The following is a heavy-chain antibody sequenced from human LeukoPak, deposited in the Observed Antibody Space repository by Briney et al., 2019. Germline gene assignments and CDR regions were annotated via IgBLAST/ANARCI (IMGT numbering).Heavy chain of an antibody. D-gene: IGHD3-10*01. CDR2: ISSSSSTI. V-gene: IGHV3-48*01. CDR3: AREITPGSGSYFAWGFWGAFDI. J-gene: IGHJ3*02. CDR1: GFTFSSYS. Sequence: GGSLRLSCAASGFTFSSYSMNWVRQAPGKGLEWVSYISSSSSTIYCADSVKGRFTISRDNAKNSLYLQMNSLRAEDTAVYYCAREITPGSGSYFAWGFWGAFDIWGQGTMVTVSS.